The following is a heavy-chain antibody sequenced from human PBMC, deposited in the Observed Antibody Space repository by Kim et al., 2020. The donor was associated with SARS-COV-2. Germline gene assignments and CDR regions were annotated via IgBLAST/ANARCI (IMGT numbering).Heavy chain of an antibody. D-gene: IGHD4-17*01. CDR2: ISYDGSNK. CDR1: GFTFSSYG. J-gene: IGHJ4*02. Sequence: GGSLRLSCAASGFTFSSYGMHWVRQAPGKGLEWVAVISYDGSNKYYADSVKGRFTISRDNSKNTLYLQMNSLRAEDTAVYYCAKDSDYGDYSDYWGQGTLVTVSS. V-gene: IGHV3-30*18. CDR3: AKDSDYGDYSDY.